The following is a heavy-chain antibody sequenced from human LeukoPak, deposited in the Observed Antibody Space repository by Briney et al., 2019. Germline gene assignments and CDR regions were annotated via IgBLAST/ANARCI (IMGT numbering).Heavy chain of an antibody. CDR2: INGDGGST. CDR1: GFTFSSYW. CDR3: ARDGSKGFSDAFYFDY. Sequence: GGSLRLSCAASGFTFSSYWMHWVRQAPGKGLVWVSRINGDGGSTNYADSVKGRFTISRDNAENTLYLQVNSLRAEDTAVYYCARDGSKGFSDAFYFDYWGQGTLVTVST. D-gene: IGHD3-10*01. J-gene: IGHJ4*02. V-gene: IGHV3-74*01.